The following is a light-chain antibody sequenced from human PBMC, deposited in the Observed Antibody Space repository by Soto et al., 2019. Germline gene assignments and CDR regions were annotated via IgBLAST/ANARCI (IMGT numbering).Light chain of an antibody. CDR3: QQYNNWPQT. CDR2: GAS. CDR1: QSFGTN. V-gene: IGKV3-15*01. Sequence: EIVMTPSPATVSVSQGERATRSGRASQSFGTNLAWYQQTPGQAPRLLIYGASSRATGVPDRFSGSGSGTDFTLTSSSLRSEDVAVYYCQQYNNWPQTFGQGTKVEIK. J-gene: IGKJ1*01.